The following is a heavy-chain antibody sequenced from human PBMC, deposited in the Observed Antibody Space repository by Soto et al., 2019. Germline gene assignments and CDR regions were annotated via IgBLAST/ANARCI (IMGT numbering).Heavy chain of an antibody. J-gene: IGHJ4*02. Sequence: VQLVQSGAEVKKPGSSVKVSCKASGGTFSSYAISWVRQAPGQGLEWMGGIIPIFGTANYAQKFQGRVTITADESTSTAYMELSRLRSVDTAVYYCARLHVDTAMARTYYFDHWGQGTLVTVSS. CDR2: IIPIFGTA. CDR3: ARLHVDTAMARTYYFDH. V-gene: IGHV1-69*01. D-gene: IGHD5-18*01. CDR1: GGTFSSYA.